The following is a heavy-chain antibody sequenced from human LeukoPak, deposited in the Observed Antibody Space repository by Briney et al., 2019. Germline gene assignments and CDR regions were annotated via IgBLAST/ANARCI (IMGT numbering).Heavy chain of an antibody. J-gene: IGHJ3*01. Sequence: GSLRLSCAASGFTFTVYWMSWVRQAPGKGLEWLANINKEGSDQYYVDSVKGRFTISRDNAQNSIYLQVNSLRADDTAVYYCVREVPGIMVAFDLWGQGTMLSVSS. CDR3: VREVPGIMVAFDL. D-gene: IGHD2-2*01. V-gene: IGHV3-7*04. CDR2: INKEGSDQ. CDR1: GFTFTVYW.